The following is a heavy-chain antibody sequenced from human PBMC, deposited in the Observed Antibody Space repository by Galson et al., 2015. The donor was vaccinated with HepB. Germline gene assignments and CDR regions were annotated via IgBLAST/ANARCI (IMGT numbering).Heavy chain of an antibody. D-gene: IGHD3-3*01. CDR2: IIPIFGTA. V-gene: IGHV1-69*06. CDR1: GGTFSSYA. Sequence: SVKVSCKASGGTFSSYAISWVRQAPGQGLEWMGGIIPIFGTANYAQKFQGRVTITADKSTSTAYMELSSLRSEDTAVYYCARDLTIFGVDLFDYWGQGTLVTVSS. CDR3: ARDLTIFGVDLFDY. J-gene: IGHJ4*02.